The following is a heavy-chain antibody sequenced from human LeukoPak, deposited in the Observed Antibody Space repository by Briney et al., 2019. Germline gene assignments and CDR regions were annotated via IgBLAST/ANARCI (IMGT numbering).Heavy chain of an antibody. J-gene: IGHJ5*02. CDR2: ISSSGSTI. D-gene: IGHD6-13*01. Sequence: HPGGSLRLSCAASGFTFSSYEMNWVRQAPGKGLEWVSYISSSGSTIYYADSVKGRFTISRDNAKNSLYLQMNSLRAEDTALYYCAKSPLMAAGFNWFDPWGQGTLVTVSS. CDR1: GFTFSSYE. V-gene: IGHV3-48*03. CDR3: AKSPLMAAGFNWFDP.